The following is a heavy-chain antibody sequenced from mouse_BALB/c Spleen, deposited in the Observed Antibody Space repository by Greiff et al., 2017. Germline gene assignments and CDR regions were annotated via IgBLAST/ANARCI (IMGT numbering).Heavy chain of an antibody. V-gene: IGHV5-6-4*01. CDR3: TREGGYDGYYFDY. CDR1: GFTFSSYT. Sequence: DVMLVESGGGLVKPGGSLKLSCAASGFTFSSYTMSWVRQTPEKRLEWVATISSGGSYTYYPDSVKGRFTISRDNAKNTLYLQMSSLKSEDTAMYYCTREGGYDGYYFDYWGQGTTLTVSS. CDR2: ISSGGSYT. D-gene: IGHD2-2*01. J-gene: IGHJ2*01.